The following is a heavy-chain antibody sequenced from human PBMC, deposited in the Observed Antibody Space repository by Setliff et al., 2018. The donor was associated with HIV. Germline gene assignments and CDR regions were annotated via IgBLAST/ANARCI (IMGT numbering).Heavy chain of an antibody. CDR3: ARPVEMANREFDY. D-gene: IGHD1-26*01. V-gene: IGHV4-39*01. Sequence: SETLSLTCTVSGGSISDSRYYWGWIRQPPGKGLEWIGNIYYSGSTYYNPSLKSRVTIPVDTSKNQFSLKLSSVTAADTAVYYCARPVEMANREFDYWGQGTLVTVSS. CDR1: GGSISDSRYY. J-gene: IGHJ4*02. CDR2: IYYSGST.